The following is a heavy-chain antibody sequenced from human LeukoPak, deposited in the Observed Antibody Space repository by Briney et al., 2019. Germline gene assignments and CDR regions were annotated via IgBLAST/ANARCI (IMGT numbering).Heavy chain of an antibody. CDR2: IYWNDDK. CDR1: GFSLNTSGVS. CDR3: AQGKYYYESSAGYNWLDP. J-gene: IGHJ5*02. D-gene: IGHD3-22*01. Sequence: SGPTLVNPTQTLTLTCTFSGFSLNTSGVSVGWSRQPPGKALEWLALIYWNDDKHYSPSLKSRLTITKDSSKNQVVLTMTNMDPVDTATYYCAQGKYYYESSAGYNWLDPWGQGTLVTVSS. V-gene: IGHV2-5*01.